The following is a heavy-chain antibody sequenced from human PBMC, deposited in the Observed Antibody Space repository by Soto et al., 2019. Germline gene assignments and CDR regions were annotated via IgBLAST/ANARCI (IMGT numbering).Heavy chain of an antibody. J-gene: IGHJ4*02. CDR2: IYYTGST. V-gene: IGHV4-61*01. D-gene: IGHD1-26*01. Sequence: QVQLQGSGPGLVKPSETLSLTCTVSGSSVSSASYHWVWIRQPPGKGLQWIGNIYYTGSTNYNPSLKSRVTISVDTSKNQFSLKLNSVTAADTAVYYCARRVGATPPINWGQGTLVTVSS. CDR3: ARRVGATPPIN. CDR1: GSSVSSASYH.